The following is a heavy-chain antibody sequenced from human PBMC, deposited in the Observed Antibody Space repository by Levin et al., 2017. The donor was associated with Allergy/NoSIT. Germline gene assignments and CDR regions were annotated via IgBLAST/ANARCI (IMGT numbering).Heavy chain of an antibody. D-gene: IGHD1-1*01. V-gene: IGHV3-53*01. CDR3: ARLSGTVWSPFDL. Sequence: RGESLKISCAASGFTVSSNYMSWVRQAPGKGLEWVSLYYGDGRTAYGDSVKGRFTISRDISRNTLDLQMNSLRAEDTALNYCARLSGTVWSPFDLWGQGTLVTVSS. CDR2: YYGDGRT. J-gene: IGHJ4*02. CDR1: GFTVSSNY.